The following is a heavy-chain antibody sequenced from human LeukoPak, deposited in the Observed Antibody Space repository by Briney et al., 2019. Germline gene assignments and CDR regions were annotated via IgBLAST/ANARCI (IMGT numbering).Heavy chain of an antibody. D-gene: IGHD5-24*01. V-gene: IGHV4-38-2*02. CDR1: GYSISDGNY. CDR2: IFHTGST. J-gene: IGHJ4*02. Sequence: PSETLSLTCTVSGYSISDGNYWGWIRQPPGKGLEWIGSIFHTGSTYDNPSLKSRVTTSVDTSKNQFSPSLNSATAADTAVYYCARRRDGYNFGSFYFDYWGQGILVTVSS. CDR3: ARRRDGYNFGSFYFDY.